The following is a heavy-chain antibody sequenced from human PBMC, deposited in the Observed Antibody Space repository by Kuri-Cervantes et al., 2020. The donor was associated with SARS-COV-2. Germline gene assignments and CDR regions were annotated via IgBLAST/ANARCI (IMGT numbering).Heavy chain of an antibody. CDR2: MNPNSGNT. Sequence: ASVKVSCKASGYTFTSYDISWVRQATGQGLEWMGWMNPNSGNTNYAQKLQGRVTMTTDTSTSTAYMELRSLRSDDTAVYYCARDSQEMATTDFDYWGQGTLVTVSS. V-gene: IGHV1-18*01. D-gene: IGHD5-24*01. CDR1: GYTFTSYD. J-gene: IGHJ4*02. CDR3: ARDSQEMATTDFDY.